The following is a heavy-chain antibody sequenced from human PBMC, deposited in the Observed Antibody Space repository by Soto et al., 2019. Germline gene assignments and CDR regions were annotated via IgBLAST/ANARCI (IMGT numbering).Heavy chain of an antibody. Sequence: GGSLRLSCAALGLTITGKKYISWVRQAPGRGLEWVSALYDVDGTYYADSVKGRCTISRDSSKTIVFLQMTNLGPDDTAVYYCATWLLREHAYDIWGLGTTVTVSS. CDR2: LYDVDGT. CDR1: GLTITGKKY. CDR3: ATWLLREHAYDI. J-gene: IGHJ3*02. V-gene: IGHV3-53*01. D-gene: IGHD2-15*01.